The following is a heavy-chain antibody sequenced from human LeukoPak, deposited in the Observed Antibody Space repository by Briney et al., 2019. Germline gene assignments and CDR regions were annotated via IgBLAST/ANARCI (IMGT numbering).Heavy chain of an antibody. CDR2: ISGSGGTT. V-gene: IGHV3-23*01. CDR1: GFTFSNYA. J-gene: IGHJ4*02. CDR3: AKHGIVGAKAFDY. Sequence: GGSLRLSCAASGFTFSNYAMSWVRQAPGKGLEWVSAISGSGGTTYYADSVKGRFTVFRDNSKKTLYLQMNSLSAEDTALYYCAKHGIVGAKAFDYWGQGTLVTVSS. D-gene: IGHD1-26*01.